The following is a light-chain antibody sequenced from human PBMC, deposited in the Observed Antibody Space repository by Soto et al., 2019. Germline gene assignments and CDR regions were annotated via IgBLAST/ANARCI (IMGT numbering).Light chain of an antibody. Sequence: IVLTQSPATLSVSPGERATLPCRASQSVKSSYLAWYQHKPGQAPRLLIYGTSSRATGIPARFSGSGSGTDFTLTISSLEPEDFAVYYCQQRRNWPPGITFGQGTRLEIK. CDR1: QSVKSSY. V-gene: IGKV3D-20*02. CDR3: QQRRNWPPGIT. CDR2: GTS. J-gene: IGKJ5*01.